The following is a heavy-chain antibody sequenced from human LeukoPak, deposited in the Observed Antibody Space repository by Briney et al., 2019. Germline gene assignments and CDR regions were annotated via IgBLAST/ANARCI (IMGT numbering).Heavy chain of an antibody. Sequence: ASVKVSCKASGYTFTGYYMHWVRQAPGQGLEWMGWINPNSGGTNYAQKFQGRVTITADESTSTAYMELSSLRSEDTAVYYCAREVSYYGSGSYSAEVGNWFDPWGQGTLVTVSS. CDR1: GYTFTGYY. V-gene: IGHV1-2*02. J-gene: IGHJ5*02. CDR3: AREVSYYGSGSYSAEVGNWFDP. D-gene: IGHD3-10*01. CDR2: INPNSGGT.